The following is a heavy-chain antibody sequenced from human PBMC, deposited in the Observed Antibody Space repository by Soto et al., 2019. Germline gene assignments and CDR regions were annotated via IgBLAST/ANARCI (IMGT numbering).Heavy chain of an antibody. D-gene: IGHD3-10*01. CDR1: GGSFSGYY. J-gene: IGHJ6*02. CDR3: ARRSGSGSYSEVTNPYYYGMDV. CDR2: INHSGYT. Sequence: QVQLQQWGAGLLKPSETLSLTCAVYGGSFSGYYWSWIRQPPGKGLEWIGEINHSGYTNYNPSLKSRVTISVDTSKNQFSLKLSSVTAADTAVYYCARRSGSGSYSEVTNPYYYGMDVWGQGTTVTVSS. V-gene: IGHV4-34*01.